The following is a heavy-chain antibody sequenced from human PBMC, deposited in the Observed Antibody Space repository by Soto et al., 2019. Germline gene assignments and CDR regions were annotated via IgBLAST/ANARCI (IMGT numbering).Heavy chain of an antibody. V-gene: IGHV1-18*01. Sequence: QVHLVQSGAEVKKPGASVKVSCKASGYTFTSYGITWVRQAPGQGLEWMGWISAHHGNTDYAQKLQGRVIVTRDTTTSTAYMELRRLISDDTAVYYCARGRYGAYWGQGALVTVSS. CDR1: GYTFTSYG. D-gene: IGHD3-10*01. CDR3: ARGRYGAY. J-gene: IGHJ4*02. CDR2: ISAHHGNT.